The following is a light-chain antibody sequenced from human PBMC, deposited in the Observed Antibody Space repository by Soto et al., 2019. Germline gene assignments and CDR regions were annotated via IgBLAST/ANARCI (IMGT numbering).Light chain of an antibody. CDR2: GAS. V-gene: IGKV3-20*01. CDR1: QSVSNKY. Sequence: VWTQSPGTLSLSPGERATLSCRASQSVSNKYLAWYQQKPGQAPRLLIYGASSRATGIPDRFAGSGSGTDFTLTISRLEPEDFEVYYCQQYGSSPRTFGQGTKVDIK. J-gene: IGKJ1*01. CDR3: QQYGSSPRT.